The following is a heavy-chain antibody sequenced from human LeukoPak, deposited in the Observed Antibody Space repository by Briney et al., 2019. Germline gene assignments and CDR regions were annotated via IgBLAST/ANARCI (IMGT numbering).Heavy chain of an antibody. V-gene: IGHV4-34*01. CDR2: INHSGST. CDR3: ARGPLRVSGPLGYYCYYMDV. J-gene: IGHJ6*03. Sequence: KPSETLSLTCAVYGGSFSGYYWSWIRQPPGKGLEWIGEINHSGSTNYNPSLKSRVTISVDTSKNQFSLKLSSVTAADTAVYYCARGPLRVSGPLGYYCYYMDVWGKGTTVTVSS. D-gene: IGHD3/OR15-3a*01. CDR1: GGSFSGYY.